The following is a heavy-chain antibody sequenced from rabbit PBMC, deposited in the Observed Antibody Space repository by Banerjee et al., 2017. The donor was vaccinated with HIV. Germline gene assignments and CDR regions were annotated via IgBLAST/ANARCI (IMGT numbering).Heavy chain of an antibody. CDR2: IYTGDDNT. CDR3: ARDLAGVIGWNFNL. CDR1: GFDLSSNA. D-gene: IGHD4-1*01. V-gene: IGHV1S40*01. J-gene: IGHJ4*01. Sequence: QSLEESGGDLVKPGAALTLTCEASGFDLSSNAMCWVRQAPGKGLEWIACIYTGDDNTYYASWAKGRFTISKTSSTTVTLQMTSLTAADTATYFCARDLAGVIGWNFNLWGPGTLVTVS.